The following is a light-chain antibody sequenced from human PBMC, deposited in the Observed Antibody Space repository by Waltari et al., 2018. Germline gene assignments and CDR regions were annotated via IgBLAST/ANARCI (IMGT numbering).Light chain of an antibody. J-gene: IGKJ1*01. CDR1: QSISSY. V-gene: IGKV1-39*01. CDR2: AAS. CDR3: QQYYSRPWT. Sequence: DIQMTQSPSSLSASVGDRVTITCRASQSISSYLDWYQQKPGKAPKLLIYAASSLQSGVPSRFSGSGSGTDFTLTISSLQPEDVAVYYCQQYYSRPWTFGQGTKVEIK.